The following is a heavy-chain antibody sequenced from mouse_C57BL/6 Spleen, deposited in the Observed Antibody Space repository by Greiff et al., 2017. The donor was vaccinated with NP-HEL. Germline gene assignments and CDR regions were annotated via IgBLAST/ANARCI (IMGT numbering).Heavy chain of an antibody. J-gene: IGHJ1*03. CDR2: INPSNGGT. CDR3: ARGDTTDWYFDV. Sequence: QVQLQQSGAELARPGASVKLSCKASGYTFTSYGISWVKQRTGQGLEWIGNINPSNGGTNYNEKFKSKATLTVDKSSSTAYMQLSSLTSEDSAVYYCARGDTTDWYFDVWGTGTTVTVSS. CDR1: GYTFTSYG. D-gene: IGHD1-1*01. V-gene: IGHV1-81*01.